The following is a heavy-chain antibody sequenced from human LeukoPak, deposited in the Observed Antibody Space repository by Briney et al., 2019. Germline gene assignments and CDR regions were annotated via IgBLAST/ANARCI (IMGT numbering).Heavy chain of an antibody. CDR2: IIPIFGTA. V-gene: IGHV1-69*05. D-gene: IGHD1-1*01. CDR1: GYTFTSYY. J-gene: IGHJ5*02. Sequence: SVKVSCKSSGYTFTSYYMHWVRQAPGQGLEWMGGIIPIFGTANYAQKFQGRVTITTDESTSTAYMELSSLRSEDTAVYYCAIETGTPGGWFDPWGQGTLVTVSS. CDR3: AIETGTPGGWFDP.